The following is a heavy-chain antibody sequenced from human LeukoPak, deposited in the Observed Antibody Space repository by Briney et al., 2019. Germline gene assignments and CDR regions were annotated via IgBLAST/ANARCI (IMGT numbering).Heavy chain of an antibody. D-gene: IGHD3-3*01. CDR2: IYYSGNT. CDR3: ARGAPYYDFWSV. J-gene: IGHJ4*02. CDR1: GFIFSDYY. V-gene: IGHV4-38-2*01. Sequence: GSLRLSCAASGFIFSDYYMSWIRQAPGKGLEWIGSIYYSGNTNYNPSLMSRVTISIDTSKNHFSLKLISMTAADTAVYYCARGAPYYDFWSVWGQGTLVTVSS.